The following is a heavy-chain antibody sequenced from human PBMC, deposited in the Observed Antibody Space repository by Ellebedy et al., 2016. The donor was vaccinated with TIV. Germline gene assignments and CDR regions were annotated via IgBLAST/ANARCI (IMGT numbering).Heavy chain of an antibody. V-gene: IGHV1-18*01. CDR3: ATDSRYSYGYRFDY. J-gene: IGHJ4*02. D-gene: IGHD5-18*01. CDR1: GYTFPNYG. CDR2: ISAYNGNT. Sequence: ASVKVSCKASGYTFPNYGITWVRQAPGQGLEWMGWISAYNGNTNYAQKLQGRVTMTTDTSTSTAYMELSSLRSEDTAGYYCATDSRYSYGYRFDYWGQGTLVTVSS.